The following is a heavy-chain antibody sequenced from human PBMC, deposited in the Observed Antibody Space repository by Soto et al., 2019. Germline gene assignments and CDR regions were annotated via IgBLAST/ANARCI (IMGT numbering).Heavy chain of an antibody. D-gene: IGHD5-12*01. CDR3: ARVLDSFNSGYDKGANYYYYYYMDV. Sequence: SETLSLTCTVSGGSISSYYWSWIRQPPGKGLEWIGYIYYSGSTNYNPSLKSRVTISVDTSKNQFSLKLSSVTAADTAVYYCARVLDSFNSGYDKGANYYYYYYMDVWGKGTTVTVSS. J-gene: IGHJ6*03. CDR2: IYYSGST. CDR1: GGSISSYY. V-gene: IGHV4-59*01.